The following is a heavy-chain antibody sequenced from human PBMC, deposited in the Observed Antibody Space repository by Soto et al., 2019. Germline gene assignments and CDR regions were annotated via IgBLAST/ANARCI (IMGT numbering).Heavy chain of an antibody. V-gene: IGHV3-23*01. CDR1: GFTFSEYA. CDR3: VKDSINRNGIYDPFDI. CDR2: IGGDGGSP. Sequence: PGGSLRLSCAASGFTFSEYAMSWVRQAPGKGLEWVSVIGGDGGSPNYADSVKGRFTVSRDNSRSTLYLQMDSLRAEDTAVYYCVKDSINRNGIYDPFDIWGQGTMVTVSS. D-gene: IGHD3-3*02. J-gene: IGHJ3*02.